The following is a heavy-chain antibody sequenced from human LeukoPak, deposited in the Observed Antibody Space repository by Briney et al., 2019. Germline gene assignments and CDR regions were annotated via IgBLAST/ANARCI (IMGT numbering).Heavy chain of an antibody. CDR2: MNPNSGNT. D-gene: IGHD1-26*01. CDR1: GYTFTSYD. J-gene: IGHJ5*02. CDR3: ARGRPELTNWFDP. V-gene: IGHV1-8*01. Sequence: ASVKVSCKASGYTFTSYDINWVLQATGQGLEWMGWMNPNSGNTGYAQKFQGRVTMTRNTSISTAYMELSSLRSEDTAVYYCARGRPELTNWFDPWGQGTLVTVSS.